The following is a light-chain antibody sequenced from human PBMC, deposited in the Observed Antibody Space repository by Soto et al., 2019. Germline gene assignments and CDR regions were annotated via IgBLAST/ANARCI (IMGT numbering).Light chain of an antibody. CDR2: GAS. CDR1: QSVSSSY. Sequence: EIVLTQSPGTLSLSPGERATLSCRASQSVSSSYLAWYQKKPGQAPRLLLYGASSRATGIPDRFSGSGSGTDFTLTISRLETEDFAVYYCQQYGSSPPWTFGQGTKVDIK. CDR3: QQYGSSPPWT. V-gene: IGKV3-20*01. J-gene: IGKJ1*01.